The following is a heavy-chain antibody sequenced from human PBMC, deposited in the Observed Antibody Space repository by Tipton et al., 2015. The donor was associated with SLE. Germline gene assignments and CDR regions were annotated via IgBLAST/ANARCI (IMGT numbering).Heavy chain of an antibody. V-gene: IGHV4-39*07. CDR3: ARALGGRCSGGNCYSWFDP. Sequence: TLSLTCTVSGGSIRTSSNFWAWIRQPPGKRPEWIGNVYHSGSTYYNPSLKRRVTILVETSKNQFSLRLLSVTAADTAVYYCARALGGRCSGGNCYSWFDPWGQGTLVTVSS. D-gene: IGHD2-15*01. J-gene: IGHJ5*02. CDR2: VYHSGST. CDR1: GGSIRTSSNF.